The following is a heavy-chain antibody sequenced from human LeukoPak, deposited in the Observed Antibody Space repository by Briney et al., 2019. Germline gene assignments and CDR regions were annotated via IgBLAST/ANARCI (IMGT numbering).Heavy chain of an antibody. CDR1: GFTFSSYW. CDR2: INSDGSST. D-gene: IGHD3-22*01. V-gene: IGHV3-74*01. CDR3: ARGTDYYDSSGYYHYFDY. Sequence: GGSLRLSCAASGFTFSSYWMHWVRQAPGKGLVWVSRINSDGSSTSYADSVKGRFTISRGNAKNTLYLQMNSLRAEDTAVYYCARGTDYYDSSGYYHYFDYWGQGTLVTVSS. J-gene: IGHJ4*02.